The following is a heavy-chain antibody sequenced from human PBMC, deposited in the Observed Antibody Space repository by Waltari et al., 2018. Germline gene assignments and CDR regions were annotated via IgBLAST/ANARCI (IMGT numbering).Heavy chain of an antibody. CDR2: ISAYNGNT. J-gene: IGHJ4*02. CDR3: ARDLGGLLWFGELSSFDY. D-gene: IGHD3-10*01. CDR1: GYTFTSYG. V-gene: IGHV1-18*01. Sequence: QVQLVQSGAEVKKPGASVKVSCKASGYTFTSYGISWVRQAPGQGLEWMGWISAYNGNTNYAQKLQGRVTMTTDTSTSTAYMELRSLRSDDTAVYYCARDLGGLLWFGELSSFDYWGQGTLVTVSS.